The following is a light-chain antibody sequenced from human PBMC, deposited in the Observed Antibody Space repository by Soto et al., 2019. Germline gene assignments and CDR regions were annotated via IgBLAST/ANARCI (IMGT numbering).Light chain of an antibody. J-gene: IGLJ2*01. V-gene: IGLV2-14*02. Sequence: QSALTQPASVSGSPGQSITISCTGTSSDVGSYNLVSWYQQHPGKAPKLLIYSNNQRPSGVPDRFSGSESGTSASLAISGLQSEDEADYYCAAWDDSLNGLFGGGTKLTVL. CDR3: AAWDDSLNGL. CDR2: SNN. CDR1: SSDVGSYNL.